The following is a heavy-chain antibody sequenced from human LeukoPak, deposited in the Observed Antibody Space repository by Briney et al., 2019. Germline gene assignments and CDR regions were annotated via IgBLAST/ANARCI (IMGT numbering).Heavy chain of an antibody. CDR2: IKGSGIST. CDR1: GFIFSSYA. J-gene: IGHJ4*02. CDR3: AKPREYYYAISHSFDY. D-gene: IGHD3-22*01. V-gene: IGHV3-23*01. Sequence: GGSLRLSCAAYGFIFSSYAMRSVRQTPGKGLEMDSSIKGSGISTYYADCGKGRFTISSVNSKNTMYLQMNSMTDEETAVYYCAKPREYYYAISHSFDYWGQGTLVTVSS.